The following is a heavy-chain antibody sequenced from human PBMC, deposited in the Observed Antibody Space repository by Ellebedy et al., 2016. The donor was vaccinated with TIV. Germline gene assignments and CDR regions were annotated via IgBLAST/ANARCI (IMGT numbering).Heavy chain of an antibody. D-gene: IGHD1-26*01. V-gene: IGHV4-59*01. Sequence: MPGGSLRLSCTVSGGSISSYYWSWIRQPPGKGLEWIGYIYYSGSTNYNPSLKSRVTISVDTSKNQFSLKLRSVTAADPAVYYCAGGGSYAPSKWGQGTLVTVSS. CDR2: IYYSGST. CDR3: AGGGSYAPSK. J-gene: IGHJ4*02. CDR1: GGSISSYY.